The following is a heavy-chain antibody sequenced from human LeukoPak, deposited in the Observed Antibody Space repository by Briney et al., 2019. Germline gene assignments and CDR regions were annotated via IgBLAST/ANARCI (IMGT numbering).Heavy chain of an antibody. CDR1: GGSISSYY. CDR2: IYYSGST. D-gene: IGHD6-25*01. J-gene: IGHJ4*02. V-gene: IGHV4-59*08. CDR3: ATLPLREQRDY. Sequence: SETLSLTCTVSGGSISSYYWSWFRQPPGKGLEWIGYIYYSGSTNYNPSLKSRVTISVDTSKNQFSLKLSSVTAADTAVYYCATLPLREQRDYWGQGTLVTVSS.